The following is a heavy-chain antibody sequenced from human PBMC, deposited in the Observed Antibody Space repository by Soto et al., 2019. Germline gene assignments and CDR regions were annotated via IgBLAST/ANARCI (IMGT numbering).Heavy chain of an antibody. D-gene: IGHD6-19*01. Sequence: EVPLVESGGGLVQPGGSLRLSCTVSGFTFNHYWMNWVRQAPGKGLEWLANIKQDGSDKYYVDSVKGRFTISRDNAKNSLDLQMNSLRAEDTAVYHCVSGRAFGDWGQGTLVTVSS. CDR1: GFTFNHYW. CDR2: IKQDGSDK. CDR3: VSGRAFGD. J-gene: IGHJ4*02. V-gene: IGHV3-7*01.